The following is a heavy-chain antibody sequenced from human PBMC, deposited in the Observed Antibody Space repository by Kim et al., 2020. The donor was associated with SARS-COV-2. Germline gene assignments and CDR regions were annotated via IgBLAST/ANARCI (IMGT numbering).Heavy chain of an antibody. V-gene: IGHV1-2*02. CDR3: ARGLSEDGYKKRVAFDY. D-gene: IGHD5-12*01. Sequence: FQGRVTMTRDTSISTAYMELSRLRSDDTAVYYCARGLSEDGYKKRVAFDYWGQGTLVTVSS. J-gene: IGHJ4*02.